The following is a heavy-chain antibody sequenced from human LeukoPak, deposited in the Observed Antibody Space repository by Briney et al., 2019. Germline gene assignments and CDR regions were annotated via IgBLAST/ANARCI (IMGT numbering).Heavy chain of an antibody. CDR3: ATYGSGSADDAFDI. J-gene: IGHJ3*02. D-gene: IGHD3-10*01. CDR2: VIPILGIA. V-gene: IGHV1-69*04. Sequence: ASVKVSCKASGGTFSSYAISWVRQAPGQGLEWMGRVIPILGIANYAQKFQGRVTITADKSTSTAYMELSSLRSEDTAVYYCATYGSGSADDAFDIWGQGTMVTVSS. CDR1: GGTFSSYA.